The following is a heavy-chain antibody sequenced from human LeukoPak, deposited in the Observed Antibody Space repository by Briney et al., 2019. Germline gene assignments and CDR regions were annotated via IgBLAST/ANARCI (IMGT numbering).Heavy chain of an antibody. J-gene: IGHJ5*02. CDR2: MNPNSGNT. Sequence: GASVKVSCKASGYTFTSYDINWVRQATGQGLEWMGWMNPNSGNTGYAQKFQGRVTITRNTSISTAYMELSSLRSEDTAVYYCARGRLWFGELFYDPWGQGTLVTVSS. D-gene: IGHD3-10*01. CDR1: GYTFTSYD. CDR3: ARGRLWFGELFYDP. V-gene: IGHV1-8*03.